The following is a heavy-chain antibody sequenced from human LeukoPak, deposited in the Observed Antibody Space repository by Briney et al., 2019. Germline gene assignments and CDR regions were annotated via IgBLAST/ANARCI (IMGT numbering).Heavy chain of an antibody. V-gene: IGHV4-31*03. J-gene: IGHJ4*02. D-gene: IGHD4-17*01. Sequence: PSETLSLTCTVSGGSISSGGYYWSWIRQHPGKGLEWIGYIYYSGSTYYNPSLKSRVTISVDTSKNQFSLKLSSVTAADTAVYYCARGLSGDYVSPPRPVDYWGQGTLVTVSS. CDR1: GGSISSGGYY. CDR3: ARGLSGDYVSPPRPVDY. CDR2: IYYSGST.